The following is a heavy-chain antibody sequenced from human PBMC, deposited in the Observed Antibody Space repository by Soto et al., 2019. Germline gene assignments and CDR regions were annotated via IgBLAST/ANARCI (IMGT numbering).Heavy chain of an antibody. V-gene: IGHV3-15*01. D-gene: IGHD2-15*01. CDR3: TTDLARVLVDY. Sequence: GGSLRLSCAASGFTFSNAWMSWVRQAPGKGLEWVGRIKSKTDGGTTDYAAPVKGRFTISRDDSKNTLYLQMNSQKTEDTAVYYCTTDLARVLVDYWGQGTLVTVSS. J-gene: IGHJ4*02. CDR2: IKSKTDGGTT. CDR1: GFTFSNAW.